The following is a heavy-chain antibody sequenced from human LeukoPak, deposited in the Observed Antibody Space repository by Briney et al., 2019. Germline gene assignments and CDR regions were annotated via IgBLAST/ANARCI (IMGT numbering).Heavy chain of an antibody. V-gene: IGHV3-23*01. D-gene: IGHD5-12*01. CDR1: GFAFSSYV. J-gene: IGHJ4*02. Sequence: GGSQTLFCSASGFAFSSYVLSWVRQAPGKGLEWVSAISGTGDSIYYADSVKGRFTISRDNSKNTLYLQMNSLTAEDTAVYYCAKDPRGGYSGGWYFDYWGEGSLATVSS. CDR3: AKDPRGGYSGGWYFDY. CDR2: ISGTGDSI.